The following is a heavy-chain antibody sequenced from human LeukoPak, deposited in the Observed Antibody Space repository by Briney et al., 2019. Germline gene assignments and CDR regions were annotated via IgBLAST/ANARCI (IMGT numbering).Heavy chain of an antibody. CDR2: IDSRGSTI. J-gene: IGHJ6*02. CDR1: RFTFSDYY. D-gene: IGHD3-10*01. CDR3: AREGWPRGIHYYGMDV. Sequence: GGSLRLSCAAYRFTFSDYYLSWIRPAPGKGLEWFSYIDSRGSTIYYADSVKGRFTISRANAKNSLYLQMNSLRAADTALYSRAREGWPRGIHYYGMDVWGQGTTVTVSS. V-gene: IGHV3-11*01.